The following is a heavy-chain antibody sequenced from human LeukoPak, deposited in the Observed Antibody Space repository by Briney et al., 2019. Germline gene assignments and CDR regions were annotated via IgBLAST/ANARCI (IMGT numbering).Heavy chain of an antibody. CDR1: GGSFSGYY. Sequence: PSETLSLTCAVYGGSFSGYYWSWIRQPPGKGLEWIGEINHSGSTNYTPSLKTRVTTSVDTSKNPFSLKLSSVTAADTAVYYCARCPDGSGSYTLDSWGQGTLVTVSS. D-gene: IGHD3-10*01. CDR2: INHSGST. V-gene: IGHV4-34*01. CDR3: ARCPDGSGSYTLDS. J-gene: IGHJ4*02.